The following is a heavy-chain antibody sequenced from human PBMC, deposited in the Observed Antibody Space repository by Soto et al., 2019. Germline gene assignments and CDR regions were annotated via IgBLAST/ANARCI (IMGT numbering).Heavy chain of an antibody. CDR2: ISGSGGST. D-gene: IGHD2-2*02. CDR1: GFTFSSYA. J-gene: IGHJ4*02. CDR3: AKGERNYCSSTSCYRSSVYLDY. Sequence: GGSLRLSCAASGFTFSSYAMSWVRQAPGKGLEWVSAISGSGGSTYYADSVKGRFTISRDNSKNTLYLQMNSLRAEDTAVYYCAKGERNYCSSTSCYRSSVYLDYWGQGTLVTVSS. V-gene: IGHV3-23*01.